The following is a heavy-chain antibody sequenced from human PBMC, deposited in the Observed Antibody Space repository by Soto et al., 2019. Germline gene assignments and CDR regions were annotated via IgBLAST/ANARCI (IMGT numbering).Heavy chain of an antibody. CDR2: ISGSGGST. CDR1: GFTFSSYA. D-gene: IGHD2-2*02. V-gene: IGHV3-23*01. J-gene: IGHJ5*02. CDR3: ARIVVVPAAITGWFDP. Sequence: GGSLRLSCAASGFTFSSYAMSWVRQAPGKGLEWVSAISGSGGSTYYADSVKGRFTISRDNSKNTLYLQMNSLRAEDTAVYYCARIVVVPAAITGWFDPWGQGTLVTVSS.